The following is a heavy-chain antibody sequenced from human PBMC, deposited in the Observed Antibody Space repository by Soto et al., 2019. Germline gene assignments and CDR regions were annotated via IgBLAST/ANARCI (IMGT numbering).Heavy chain of an antibody. V-gene: IGHV5-51*01. CDR3: ARGHNRGWSIHPYYMDF. D-gene: IGHD6-19*01. Sequence: VESLNISFQGSGYTFSSYWIAWVRQMPGKGLEWMGIIFPRDFDTRYSPSFQVHVTISVDKSINTAYLQWSSLRASDTAMYYCARGHNRGWSIHPYYMDFWGPGTLVTVSS. J-gene: IGHJ4*02. CDR2: IFPRDFDT. CDR1: GYTFSSYW.